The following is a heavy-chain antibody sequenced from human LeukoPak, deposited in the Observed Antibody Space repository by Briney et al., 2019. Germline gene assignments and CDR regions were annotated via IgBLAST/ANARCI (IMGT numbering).Heavy chain of an antibody. Sequence: ASVKVSCKASGYTFTGYYMHWVRQAPGQGLEWMGWINPNSGGTNYAQKFQGRVTMTRDTSTSTAYMELSRLRSDDTAVYYCARVWQKKNWFDPWGQGTLVTVSS. J-gene: IGHJ5*02. CDR3: ARVWQKKNWFDP. D-gene: IGHD3-16*01. V-gene: IGHV1-2*02. CDR1: GYTFTGYY. CDR2: INPNSGGT.